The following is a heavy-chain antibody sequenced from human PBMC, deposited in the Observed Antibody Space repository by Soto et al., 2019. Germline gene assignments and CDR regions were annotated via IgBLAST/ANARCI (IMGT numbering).Heavy chain of an antibody. D-gene: IGHD1-20*01. CDR1: GWSFSGYY. CDR2: INHSGST. V-gene: IGHV4-34*01. Sequence: SDTLSLTCAVYGWSFSGYYWSWIRQPPGKGLEWIGEINHSGSTNYNPSPKSRVTISVDTSKNQFSLKLSSVTAADTAVYYCARGQTTGYNWNYYYYYGMDVWGQGTTVT. CDR3: ARGQTTGYNWNYYYYYGMDV. J-gene: IGHJ6*02.